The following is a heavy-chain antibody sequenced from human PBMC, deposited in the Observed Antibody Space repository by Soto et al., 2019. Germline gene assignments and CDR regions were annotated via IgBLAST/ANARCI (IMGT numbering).Heavy chain of an antibody. CDR2: IYYSGST. CDR3: ARGYCSRGSCSNYYRMDV. Sequence: SETLSLTCTVSGGSVSSGNYYWSWIRQPPGKGLEWVGYIYYSGSTSYNPSLKSRATISVDTSKNQFSLKVNSVTAADTAVYYCARGYCSRGSCSNYYRMDVWGQGTTVT. V-gene: IGHV4-61*01. CDR1: GGSVSSGNYY. J-gene: IGHJ6*02. D-gene: IGHD2-15*01.